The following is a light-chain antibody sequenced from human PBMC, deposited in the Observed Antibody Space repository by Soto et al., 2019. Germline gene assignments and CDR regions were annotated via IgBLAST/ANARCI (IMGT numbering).Light chain of an antibody. CDR2: GNS. CDR3: QSYESSLRRV. V-gene: IGLV1-40*01. J-gene: IGLJ2*01. Sequence: QSVLTQPPSVSGAPGQRVTISCTGSSSNIGAGYDVHWYQQLPGTAPKLLIYGNSNRPSGVPDPFSGSKSGTSASQAITRIQAEYEADYYCQSYESSLRRVLGGGTKLTVL. CDR1: SSNIGAGYD.